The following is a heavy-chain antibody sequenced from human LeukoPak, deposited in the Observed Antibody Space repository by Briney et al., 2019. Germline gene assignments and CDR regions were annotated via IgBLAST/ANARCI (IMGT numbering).Heavy chain of an antibody. D-gene: IGHD1-14*01. J-gene: IGHJ5*02. CDR3: ARGHSRMIRTSLPYNWFDP. CDR1: GFTFSSYE. Sequence: PGGSLRLSCAASGFTFSSYEMNWVRQAPGKGLVWVSRINSDGSSTSYADSVKGRFTISRDNAKNTLYLQMNSLRAEDTAVYYCARGHSRMIRTSLPYNWFDPWGQGTLVTVSS. V-gene: IGHV3-74*01. CDR2: INSDGSST.